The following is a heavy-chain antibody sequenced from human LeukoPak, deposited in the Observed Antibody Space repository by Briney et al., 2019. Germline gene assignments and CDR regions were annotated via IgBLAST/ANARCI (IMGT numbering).Heavy chain of an antibody. Sequence: GGSLRLSCVASGFTVSSNYMSWVRQAPGRGLEWVSYISSSSSTICYADSVKGRFTISRDNAKNSLYLQMNSLRAEDTAVYYCARRGRCTSSSCSHLYYYYVDVWGKGTTVTVSS. CDR3: ARRGRCTSSSCSHLYYYYVDV. D-gene: IGHD2-8*01. CDR2: ISSSSSTI. CDR1: GFTVSSNY. V-gene: IGHV3-48*04. J-gene: IGHJ6*03.